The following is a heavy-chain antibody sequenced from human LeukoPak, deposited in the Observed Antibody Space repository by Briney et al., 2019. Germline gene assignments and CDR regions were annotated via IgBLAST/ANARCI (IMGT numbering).Heavy chain of an antibody. CDR3: ARHRSSGWQAGPFDY. D-gene: IGHD6-19*01. V-gene: IGHV4-39*01. CDR1: GGSISSSSYY. J-gene: IGHJ4*02. Sequence: SETLSLTCTVSGGSISSSSYYWGWIRQPPGKGLEWIGSIYYSGGTYYNPSLKSRVTISVDTSKNQFSLKLSSVTAADTAVYYCARHRSSGWQAGPFDYWGQGTLVTVSS. CDR2: IYYSGGT.